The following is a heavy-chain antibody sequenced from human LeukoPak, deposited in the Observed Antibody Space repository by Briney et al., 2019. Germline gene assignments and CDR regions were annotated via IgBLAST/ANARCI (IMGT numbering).Heavy chain of an antibody. CDR2: IYHSGST. Sequence: PSETLSLACTVSGYSISSGYYWGWIRQPPGKGLEWIGSIYHSGSTYYNPSLKSRVTISVDTSKNQFSLKLSSVTAADTAVYYCARGRITMIVVVIPDAFDIWGQGTMVTVSS. J-gene: IGHJ3*02. V-gene: IGHV4-38-2*02. D-gene: IGHD3-22*01. CDR1: GYSISSGYY. CDR3: ARGRITMIVVVIPDAFDI.